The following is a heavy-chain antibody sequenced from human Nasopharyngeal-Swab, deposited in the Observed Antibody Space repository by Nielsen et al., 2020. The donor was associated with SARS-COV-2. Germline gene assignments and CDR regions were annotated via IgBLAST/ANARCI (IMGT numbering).Heavy chain of an antibody. J-gene: IGHJ4*02. CDR3: ARGGCSSTSCYEIDY. V-gene: IGHV4-61*02. CDR2: IYTSGST. Sequence: WIRQRPGKGLEWIGRIYTSGSTNYNPSLKSRVTISVDTSKNQFSLKLSSVTAADTAVYYCARGGCSSTSCYEIDYWGQGTLVTVSS. D-gene: IGHD2-2*01.